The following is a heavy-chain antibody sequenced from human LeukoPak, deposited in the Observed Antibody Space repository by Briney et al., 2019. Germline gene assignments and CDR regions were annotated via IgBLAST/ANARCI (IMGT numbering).Heavy chain of an antibody. CDR1: GFTFSSYW. V-gene: IGHV3-7*01. Sequence: GGSLRLSCAASGFTFSSYWMSWVRQAPGKGLEWVANIKQDGSEKYYVDSVKGRFTISRDNAKNSLYLQMNSLRAEDTAVYYCAREFWYYYAYYYYYHMDVWGKGTTVTVSS. CDR3: AREFWYYYAYYYYYHMDV. J-gene: IGHJ6*03. CDR2: IKQDGSEK. D-gene: IGHD3-10*01.